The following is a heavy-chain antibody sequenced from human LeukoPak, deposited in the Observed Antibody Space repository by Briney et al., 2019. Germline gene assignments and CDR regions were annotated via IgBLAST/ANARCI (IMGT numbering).Heavy chain of an antibody. Sequence: SETLSLTCTVSGGSISSSSYYWGWIRQPPGKGLEWIGSIYYSGSTYYNPSLKSRVTISVDTSKNQFSLKLSSVTAADTAVYYCARGPRRGYGMDVWGQGTTVTVSS. CDR2: IYYSGST. CDR1: GGSISSSSYY. J-gene: IGHJ6*02. D-gene: IGHD1-14*01. V-gene: IGHV4-39*07. CDR3: ARGPRRGYGMDV.